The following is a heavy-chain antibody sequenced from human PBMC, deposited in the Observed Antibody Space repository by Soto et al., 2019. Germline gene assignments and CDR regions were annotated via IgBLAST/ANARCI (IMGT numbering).Heavy chain of an antibody. CDR1: GGSISSGGYY. CDR2: IYYSGST. D-gene: IGHD6-13*01. V-gene: IGHV4-31*03. Sequence: SETLSLTCTVSGGSISSGGYYWSWIRQHPGKGLEWIGYIYYSGSTYYNPSLKSRVTISVDTSKNQFSLKLSSVTAADTAVYYCARGEPDSSSWYSAFDIWGQGTMVTVSS. J-gene: IGHJ3*02. CDR3: ARGEPDSSSWYSAFDI.